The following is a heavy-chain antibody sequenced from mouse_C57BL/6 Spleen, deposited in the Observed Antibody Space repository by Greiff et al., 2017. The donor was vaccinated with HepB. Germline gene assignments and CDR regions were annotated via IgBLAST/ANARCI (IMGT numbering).Heavy chain of an antibody. Sequence: EVKVEESGPGLVKPSQSLSLTCSVTGYSITSGYYWNWIRQFPGNKLEWMGYISYDGSNNYNPSLKNRISITRDTSKNQFFLKLNSVTTEDTATYYCARITTGNYWYFDVWGTGTTVTVSS. J-gene: IGHJ1*03. CDR3: ARITTGNYWYFDV. CDR1: GYSITSGYY. D-gene: IGHD1-1*01. V-gene: IGHV3-6*01. CDR2: ISYDGSN.